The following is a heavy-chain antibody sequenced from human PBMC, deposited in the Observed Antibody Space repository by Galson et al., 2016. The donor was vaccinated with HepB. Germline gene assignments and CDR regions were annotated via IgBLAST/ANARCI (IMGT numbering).Heavy chain of an antibody. D-gene: IGHD3-9*01. CDR2: INTNTENP. V-gene: IGHV7-4-1*02. J-gene: IGHJ3*02. CDR3: ARIRIRYFDWLSQFDSNVFNI. Sequence: SVKVSCKASGYTFTNYAMNWVRQAPGQGLEWLGWINTNTENPTYAQGFTGGFIFSLDTSDSTAYLQISSLGADDTAIYYCARIRIRYFDWLSQFDSNVFNIWGQGTMVTVSS. CDR1: GYTFTNYA.